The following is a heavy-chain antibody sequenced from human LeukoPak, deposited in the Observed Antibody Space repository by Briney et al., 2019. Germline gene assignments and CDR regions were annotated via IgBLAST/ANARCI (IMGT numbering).Heavy chain of an antibody. CDR3: SRDKMVVTGYLPDY. CDR1: GFTYGDYA. V-gene: IGHV3-49*04. J-gene: IGHJ4*02. CDR2: IRSRAYGGTA. Sequence: GGSLRLSCTTSGFTYGDYAISWVRQAPGKGLEWVGFIRSRAYGGTAEYAASLKGRFIISRDDSKSIAYLQMNSLKIEDTAVYYCSRDKMVVTGYLPDYWGQGTLVTVPS. D-gene: IGHD2-21*02.